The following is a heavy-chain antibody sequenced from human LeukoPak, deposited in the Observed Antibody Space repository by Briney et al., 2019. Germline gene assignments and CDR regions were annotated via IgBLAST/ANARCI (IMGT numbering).Heavy chain of an antibody. CDR2: IWYDGSNK. Sequence: GRPLRLSCAASGFTFSSYGMHWVRQAPGKGLEWVAVIWYDGSNKYYADSVKGRFTISRDNSKNTLYLQMNSLRAEDTAVYYCAREGNSGYDHEDYFDYWGQGTLVTVSS. CDR3: AREGNSGYDHEDYFDY. V-gene: IGHV3-33*01. D-gene: IGHD5-12*01. CDR1: GFTFSSYG. J-gene: IGHJ4*02.